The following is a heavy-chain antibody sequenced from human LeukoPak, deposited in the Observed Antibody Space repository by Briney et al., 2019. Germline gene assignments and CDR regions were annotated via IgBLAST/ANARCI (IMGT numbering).Heavy chain of an antibody. J-gene: IGHJ4*02. V-gene: IGHV1-2*02. Sequence: ASVKVSCKASGYTFTGYYMHWVRQAPGQGLEWMGWINPNRGGTNYALKFQGRVTMTRDTSISTAYMELSRLRSDDTAVYYCARGGRGAARNYFDYWGQGTLVAVSS. CDR1: GYTFTGYY. CDR3: ARGGRGAARNYFDY. CDR2: INPNRGGT. D-gene: IGHD3-16*01.